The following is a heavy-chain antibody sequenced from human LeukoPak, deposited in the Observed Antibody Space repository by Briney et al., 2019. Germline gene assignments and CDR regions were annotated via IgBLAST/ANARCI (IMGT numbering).Heavy chain of an antibody. CDR2: INHSGST. D-gene: IGHD5-18*01. CDR3: ARGLVDTAMVN. J-gene: IGHJ4*02. CDR1: GGSFSGYY. Sequence: SETLSLTCAVYGGSFSGYYWSWIRQPPGKGLEWIGEINHSGSTNYNPSLKSRVTISVDTSKNQFSLKLSSVTAADTAVYYCARGLVDTAMVNWGQGTLVTVSS. V-gene: IGHV4-34*01.